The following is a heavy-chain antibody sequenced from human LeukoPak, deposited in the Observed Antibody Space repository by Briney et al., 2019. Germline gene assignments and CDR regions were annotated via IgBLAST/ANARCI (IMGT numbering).Heavy chain of an antibody. CDR2: IYYSGST. CDR3: ASAVGHDYVWGSYRVYFDY. CDR1: GGSISSGYYY. V-gene: IGHV4-30-4*01. J-gene: IGHJ4*02. Sequence: PSQTLSLTCTVSGGSISSGYYYWSWIRQPPGKGLEWIGYIYYSGSTYYNPSLKSRVTISVDTSKNQFSLKLSSVTAADTAVYYCASAVGHDYVWGSYRVYFDYWGQGTLVTVSS. D-gene: IGHD3-16*02.